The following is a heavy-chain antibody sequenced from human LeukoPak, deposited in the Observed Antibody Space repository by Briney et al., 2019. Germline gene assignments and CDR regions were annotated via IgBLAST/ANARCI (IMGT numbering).Heavy chain of an antibody. CDR3: ARPRGDSSGANWFDP. V-gene: IGHV4-39*01. CDR2: IYYSGST. CDR1: GGSISSSSYY. Sequence: PSETLSLTCTVSGGSISSSSYYWGWIRLPPGKGLEWIGSIYYSGSTYYNPSLKSRVTISVDTSKNQFSLKLSSVTAADTAVYYCARPRGDSSGANWFDPWGQGTLVTVSS. J-gene: IGHJ5*02. D-gene: IGHD6-19*01.